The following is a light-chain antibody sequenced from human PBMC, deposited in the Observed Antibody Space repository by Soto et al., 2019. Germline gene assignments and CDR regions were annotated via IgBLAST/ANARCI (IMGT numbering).Light chain of an antibody. J-gene: IGLJ3*02. CDR2: STN. CDR1: SGSVSTSNY. Sequence: QAVVTQEPSFSVSPGGTVTLTCGLSSGSVSTSNYPSWYQQTPGQAPRTLIYSTNTRSSGVPDRFSGSILGNKAALTITGAQADDESDYYCVLHMGSGIWVFGGWTKLTVL. CDR3: VLHMGSGIWV. V-gene: IGLV8-61*01.